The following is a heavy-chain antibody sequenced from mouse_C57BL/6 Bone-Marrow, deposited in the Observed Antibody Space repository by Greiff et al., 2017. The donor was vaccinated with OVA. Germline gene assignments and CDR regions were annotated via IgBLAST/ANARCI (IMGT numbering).Heavy chain of an antibody. D-gene: IGHD2-3*01. CDR1: GYTFTSYW. V-gene: IGHV1-64*01. CDR2: IHPNSGST. CDR3: ARRLYDGYYQFAY. Sequence: QVQLQQPGAELVKPGASVKLSCKASGYTFTSYWMHWVKQRPGQGLEWIGMIHPNSGSTNYNEKFKSKATLTVDKSSSTAYMQLSSLTSEDSAVYYCARRLYDGYYQFAYWGQGTLVTVSA. J-gene: IGHJ3*01.